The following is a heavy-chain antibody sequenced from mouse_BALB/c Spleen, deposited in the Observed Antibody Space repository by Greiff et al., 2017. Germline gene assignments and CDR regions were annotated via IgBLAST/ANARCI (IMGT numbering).Heavy chain of an antibody. D-gene: IGHD3-1*01. V-gene: IGHV14-1*02. Sequence: EVQLQESGAELVRPGALVKLSCKASGFNIKDYYMHWVKQRPEQGLEWIGWIDPENGNTIYDPKFQGKASITADTSSNTAYLQLSSLTSEDTAVYYCARGGLGRPWFAYWGQGTLVTVSA. CDR2: IDPENGNT. CDR1: GFNIKDYY. J-gene: IGHJ3*01. CDR3: ARGGLGRPWFAY.